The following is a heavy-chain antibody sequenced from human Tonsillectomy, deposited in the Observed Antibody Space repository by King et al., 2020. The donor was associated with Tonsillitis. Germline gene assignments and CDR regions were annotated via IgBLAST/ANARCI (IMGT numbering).Heavy chain of an antibody. CDR2: INTNTGKP. V-gene: IGHV7-4-1*02. CDR3: ARGDMDVYYHSSGYYYSDF. CDR1: GYTFTNYA. J-gene: IGHJ4*02. D-gene: IGHD3-22*01. Sequence: QLVQSGSELKKPGASVKVSCKASGYTFTNYAMNWVRQAPGQRLEWMGWINTNTGKPTYAHGLTGRFVFSLDTSVSTTYLQINSLRAEDTAVYYCARGDMDVYYHSSGYYYSDFWGQGTLLTVSS.